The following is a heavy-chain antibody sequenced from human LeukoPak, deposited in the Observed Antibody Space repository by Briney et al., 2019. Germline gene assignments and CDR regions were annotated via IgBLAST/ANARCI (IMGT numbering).Heavy chain of an antibody. CDR1: GLTFSTYG. Sequence: PGGSLRLSCAASGLTFSTYGMHWVRQAPGKGLEWVAVISYDAINKYYADSVKGRFTISRDNSKNTLYLQMNSLRAEDTAVYYCARGYCSGGSCYAFDYWGQGTLVTVSS. D-gene: IGHD2-15*01. J-gene: IGHJ4*02. CDR3: ARGYCSGGSCYAFDY. CDR2: ISYDAINK. V-gene: IGHV3-30*03.